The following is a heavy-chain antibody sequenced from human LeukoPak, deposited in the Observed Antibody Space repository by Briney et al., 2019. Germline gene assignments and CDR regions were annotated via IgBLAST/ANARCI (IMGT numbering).Heavy chain of an antibody. CDR1: GFTVSSNY. CDR2: IYSGGST. Sequence: PAGSLRLSCAASGFTVSSNYMSWVRQAPGKGLEWVSVIYSGGSTYYADSVKGRFTISRDNSKNTLYLQMNSLRAEDTAVYYCARVYTTMGLDYWGQGTLVTVSS. V-gene: IGHV3-53*01. CDR3: ARVYTTMGLDY. J-gene: IGHJ4*02. D-gene: IGHD5-18*01.